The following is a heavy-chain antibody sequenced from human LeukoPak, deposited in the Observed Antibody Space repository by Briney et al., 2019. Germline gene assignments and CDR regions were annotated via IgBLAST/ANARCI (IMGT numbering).Heavy chain of an antibody. D-gene: IGHD6-19*01. Sequence: SETLSLTCTVSGGSISSYYWSWIRQPPGKGLEWIGYIYYSGSTNYNPSLKSRVTISVDTSKNQFSLKLSSVTAADTAVYYCASKGYSSGWYLSGDALDIWGQGTMVTVSS. J-gene: IGHJ3*02. V-gene: IGHV4-59*08. CDR1: GGSISSYY. CDR2: IYYSGST. CDR3: ASKGYSSGWYLSGDALDI.